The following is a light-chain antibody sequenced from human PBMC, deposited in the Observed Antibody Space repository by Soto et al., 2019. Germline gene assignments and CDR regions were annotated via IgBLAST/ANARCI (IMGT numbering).Light chain of an antibody. Sequence: QSVLTQPPSASGTPGQRVTISCSGSSSNIGSNYVYWYQQLPGTAPKLLIYRNNPRPSGVPDRFSGSKSGTSASLAISGLRSEDAADYYCAAWDDSLSGWVFGGGTKLTVL. CDR3: AAWDDSLSGWV. CDR2: RNN. CDR1: SSNIGSNY. J-gene: IGLJ3*02. V-gene: IGLV1-47*01.